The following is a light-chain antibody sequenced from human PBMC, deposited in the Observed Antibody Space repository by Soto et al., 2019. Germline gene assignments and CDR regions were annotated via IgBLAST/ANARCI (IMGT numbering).Light chain of an antibody. CDR2: DAS. Sequence: DIQMTQSPSSLSASVGDRVTITCQASQDITNYLNWYQQKPGRAPRLLLYDASSLETGVPSRFSGSGSGTDFTLTISSLQPEDVATYYCEHYDHLPITFGQGTRLESK. J-gene: IGKJ5*01. CDR3: EHYDHLPIT. V-gene: IGKV1-33*01. CDR1: QDITNY.